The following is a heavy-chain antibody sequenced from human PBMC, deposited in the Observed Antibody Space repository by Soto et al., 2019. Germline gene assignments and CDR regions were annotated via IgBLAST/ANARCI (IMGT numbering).Heavy chain of an antibody. CDR2: IKSKTDGGTT. D-gene: IGHD2-15*01. CDR1: GFTFNTAW. V-gene: IGHV3-15*01. J-gene: IGHJ4*02. CDR3: TTVTYSSDGLDY. Sequence: EVQLVESGGGLGKPGGSLRLSCAASGFTFNTAWMSWVRQAPGKGLEWVGRIKSKTDGGTTDYAAPVKGRFSISRDDSKNTLYLQMNSLKTEDTAVYYCTTVTYSSDGLDYWGQGTLVTVSS.